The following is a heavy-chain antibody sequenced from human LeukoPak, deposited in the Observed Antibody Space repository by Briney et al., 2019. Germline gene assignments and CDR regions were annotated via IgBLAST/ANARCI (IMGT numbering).Heavy chain of an antibody. V-gene: IGHV1-18*01. CDR3: ATPPASAGY. D-gene: IGHD3-3*01. CDR2: ISAYNGNT. Sequence: GASVKVSCKASNSTFSGISWVRQAPGQGLEWMGWISAYNGNTNYAQKLQGRVTMTTDTSTSAAYMELRSLRSDDTAVYYCATPPASAGYWGQGTLVTVSS. CDR1: NSTFSG. J-gene: IGHJ4*02.